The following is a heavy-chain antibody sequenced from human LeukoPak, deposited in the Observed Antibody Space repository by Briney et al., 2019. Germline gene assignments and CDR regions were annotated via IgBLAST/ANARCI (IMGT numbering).Heavy chain of an antibody. CDR2: IYYSGST. V-gene: IGHV4-61*01. CDR3: ARDSISSSWPQWDYYYYGMDV. CDR1: GGSVSSGSYY. J-gene: IGHJ6*02. D-gene: IGHD6-13*01. Sequence: SETLPLTCTVSGGSVSSGSYYWSWIRQPPGKGLEWIGYIYYSGSTNYNPSLKSRVTISVDTSKNQFSLKLSSVTAADTAVYYCARDSISSSWPQWDYYYYGMDVWGQGTTVTVSS.